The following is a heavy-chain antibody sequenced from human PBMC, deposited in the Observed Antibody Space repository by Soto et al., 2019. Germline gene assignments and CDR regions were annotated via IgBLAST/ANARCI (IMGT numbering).Heavy chain of an antibody. V-gene: IGHV3-15*01. J-gene: IGHJ3*02. CDR1: GFTFSNAW. CDR3: TTVAYYDYIWGSSGVGTGDAFDI. Sequence: EVQLVESGGGLVKPGGSLRLSCAASGFTFSNAWMSWVRQAPGKGLEWVGRIKSKTDCGTTDYAAPVKGRFTISRDDSKNTLYLQMNSLKTEDTAVYYCTTVAYYDYIWGSSGVGTGDAFDIWGQGTMVTVSS. D-gene: IGHD3-16*01. CDR2: IKSKTDCGTT.